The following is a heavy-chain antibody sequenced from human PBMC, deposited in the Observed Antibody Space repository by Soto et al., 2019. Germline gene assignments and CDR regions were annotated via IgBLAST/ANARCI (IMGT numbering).Heavy chain of an antibody. CDR2: IYWDDDK. CDR1: GFSLSTSGVG. CDR3: AHRRVGIPTFDY. J-gene: IGHJ4*02. Sequence: QITLKESGPTLVKPTQTLTLTCTFSGFSLSTSGVGVGWIRQPPGKALEWLALIYWDDDKRYSTSLRSRLTITQYTSNNRLVLTMTNMAPVDTATYYRAHRRVGIPTFDYWGQGTLVTVSS. V-gene: IGHV2-5*02. D-gene: IGHD2-2*01.